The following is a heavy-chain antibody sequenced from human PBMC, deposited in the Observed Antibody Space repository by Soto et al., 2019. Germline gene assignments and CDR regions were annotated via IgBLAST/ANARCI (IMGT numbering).Heavy chain of an antibody. CDR3: AKDLDHWELLSPPTMDY. CDR2: ISGSGGST. J-gene: IGHJ4*02. CDR1: GFTFSSYA. V-gene: IGHV3-23*01. D-gene: IGHD1-26*01. Sequence: GGSLRLSCAASGFTFSSYAMSWVRQAPGKGLEWVSAISGSGGSTYYADSVKGRFTISRDNSKNTLYLQMNSVRAEDTAVYYCAKDLDHWELLSPPTMDYGGQGTLVTVSS.